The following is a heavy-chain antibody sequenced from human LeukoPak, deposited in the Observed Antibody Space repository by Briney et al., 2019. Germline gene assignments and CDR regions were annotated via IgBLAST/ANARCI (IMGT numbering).Heavy chain of an antibody. CDR1: GITLSNYG. Sequence: GGSLRLSCAVSGITLSNYGMSWVRQAPGRGLEWVAGISDGGGSTTYADSVKGRFTISRDNPKNTLYLQMNSLRVEDTAVYFCAKRGVVIRVILVGFHKQAYYFDSWGQGALVTVSS. CDR2: ISDGGGST. D-gene: IGHD3-22*01. CDR3: AKRGVVIRVILVGFHKQAYYFDS. V-gene: IGHV3-23*01. J-gene: IGHJ4*02.